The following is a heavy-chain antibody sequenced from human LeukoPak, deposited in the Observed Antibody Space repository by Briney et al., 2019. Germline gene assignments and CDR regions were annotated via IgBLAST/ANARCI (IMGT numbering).Heavy chain of an antibody. CDR2: IRSKANSYAT. CDR3: TIGAVTTDY. V-gene: IGHV3-73*01. D-gene: IGHD4-11*01. Sequence: GGSLKLSCAASGFTFSGSAMHWVRQASGKGLEWVGRIRSKANSYATAYAASVKGRFTISRDDSKNTAYLQMNSLKTEDTAVYCCTIGAVTTDYWGQGTLVTVSS. CDR1: GFTFSGSA. J-gene: IGHJ4*02.